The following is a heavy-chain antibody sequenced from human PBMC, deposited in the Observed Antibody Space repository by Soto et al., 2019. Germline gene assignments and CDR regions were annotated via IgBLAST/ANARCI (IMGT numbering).Heavy chain of an antibody. V-gene: IGHV3-23*01. D-gene: IGHD3-22*01. Sequence: GGSLRLSCAASGFTFSSYAMSWVRQAPGKGLEWVSAISGSGGSTYYADSVKGRFIITRDNSKNKLYLQMNSLRADDTAVYYCSTVPTPLYYDCSVYYFDYWGQGTLVTVSS. J-gene: IGHJ4*02. CDR3: STVPTPLYYDCSVYYFDY. CDR2: ISGSGGST. CDR1: GFTFSSYA.